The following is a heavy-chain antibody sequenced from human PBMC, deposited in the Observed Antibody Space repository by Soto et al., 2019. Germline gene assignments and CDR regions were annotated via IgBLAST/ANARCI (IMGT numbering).Heavy chain of an antibody. V-gene: IGHV3-72*01. Sequence: GGSLRLSCAASGFTFSDHYMDWVRQAPGKGLEWVGRTRNKANSYTTEYAASVKGRFTISRDDSKNSLYLQMNSLKTEDTAVYYCARQLYPGIAAAGTGAFDIWGQGTMVTVSS. CDR3: ARQLYPGIAAAGTGAFDI. CDR1: GFTFSDHY. D-gene: IGHD6-13*01. J-gene: IGHJ3*02. CDR2: TRNKANSYTT.